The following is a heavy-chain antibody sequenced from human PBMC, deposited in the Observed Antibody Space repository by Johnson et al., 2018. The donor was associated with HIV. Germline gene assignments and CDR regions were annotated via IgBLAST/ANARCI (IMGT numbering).Heavy chain of an antibody. V-gene: IGHV3-30*14. CDR2: ISYDGSNK. Sequence: QVQLVESGGGVVQPGRSLRLSCAVSGFTFSSYAMHWVRQAPGKGLEWVAVISYDGSNKYYADSVKGRFTISRDNSKNMVYLQMNSLRADDTAVYYCARDPSRSPGAFDIWGQGTMVTVSS. CDR1: GFTFSSYA. J-gene: IGHJ3*02. CDR3: ARDPSRSPGAFDI.